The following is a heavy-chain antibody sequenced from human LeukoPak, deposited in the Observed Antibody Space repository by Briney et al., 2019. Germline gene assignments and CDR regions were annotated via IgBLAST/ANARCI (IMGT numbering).Heavy chain of an antibody. CDR1: GFTFSSYA. Sequence: GGSLRLSCAASGFTFSSYAMSWVRQAPGKGLEWVSAISGSGGSTYYADSVKGRFTISRDNSRNTLYLQMNSLRAEDTAVYYCATRSGDCSSTSCYSHYWGQGTLVTVSS. CDR3: ATRSGDCSSTSCYSHY. V-gene: IGHV3-23*01. D-gene: IGHD2-2*02. J-gene: IGHJ4*02. CDR2: ISGSGGST.